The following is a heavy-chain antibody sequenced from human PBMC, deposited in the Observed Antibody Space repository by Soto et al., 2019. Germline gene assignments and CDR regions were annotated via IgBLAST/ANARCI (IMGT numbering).Heavy chain of an antibody. Sequence: QVQLVQSGAEVKKPGASVKVSCTASGYTFTSYAIHCVRQAPGQRLEWMGWVNAGNGNTKYSQKLQGRVTITRDTSASTAYMELSSLRSEDTAVYYCARDVGYNWNLIDYWGQGTLVTVSS. V-gene: IGHV1-3*01. CDR1: GYTFTSYA. CDR2: VNAGNGNT. J-gene: IGHJ4*02. D-gene: IGHD1-20*01. CDR3: ARDVGYNWNLIDY.